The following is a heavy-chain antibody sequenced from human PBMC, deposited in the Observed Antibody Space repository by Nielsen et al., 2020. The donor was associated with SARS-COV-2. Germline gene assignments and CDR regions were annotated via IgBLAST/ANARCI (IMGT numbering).Heavy chain of an antibody. CDR2: IYYSGST. J-gene: IGHJ6*02. Sequence: GSLRLSCTVSGGSISSYYWSWIRQPPGKGLEWIGYIYYSGSTNYNPSLKSRVTISVDTSKNQFSLKLSSVTAADTAVYYCARDLGGYCSSTSCSIYYGMDVWGQGTTVTVSS. CDR1: GGSISSYY. CDR3: ARDLGGYCSSTSCSIYYGMDV. D-gene: IGHD2-2*01. V-gene: IGHV4-59*12.